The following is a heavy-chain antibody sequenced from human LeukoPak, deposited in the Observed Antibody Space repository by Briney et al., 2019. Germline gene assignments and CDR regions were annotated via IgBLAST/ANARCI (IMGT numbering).Heavy chain of an antibody. CDR3: AKEDYYGSGSYYDSYYYMDV. J-gene: IGHJ6*03. V-gene: IGHV3-30*18. CDR2: ISYDGSNK. D-gene: IGHD3-10*01. Sequence: PGRSLRLSCATSGFTFSSYGMHWVRQAPGKGLEWVAVISYDGSNKYYADSVKGRFTISRDNSKNTLYLQMNSLRAEDTAVYYCAKEDYYGSGSYYDSYYYMDVWGKGTTVTISS. CDR1: GFTFSSYG.